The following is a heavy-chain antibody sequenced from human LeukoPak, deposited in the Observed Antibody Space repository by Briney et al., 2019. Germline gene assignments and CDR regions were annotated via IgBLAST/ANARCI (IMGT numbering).Heavy chain of an antibody. CDR1: AYTFGDYY. CDR3: ARVPDYGSGRPSPAYYYGMDV. V-gene: IGHV3-11*01. Sequence: GGSLRLSCAASAYTFGDYYMSWIRQAPGKGLEWVSYISSSGSAMYYSDSVKGRFTISRDNSKTSLFLQMNSLRAEDTAVYYCARVPDYGSGRPSPAYYYGMDVWGQGTTVTVSS. CDR2: ISSSGSAM. D-gene: IGHD3-10*01. J-gene: IGHJ6*02.